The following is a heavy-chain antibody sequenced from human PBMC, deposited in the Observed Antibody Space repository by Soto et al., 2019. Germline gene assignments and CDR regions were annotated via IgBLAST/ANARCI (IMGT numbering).Heavy chain of an antibody. D-gene: IGHD2-15*01. CDR1: GGTFSSYA. CDR2: IIPICGTA. J-gene: IGHJ4*02. CDR3: ATKRGYCSGGSCYYYFDY. Sequence: QVQLVQSGAEVKKPGSSVKVSCKASGGTFSSYAISWVRQAPGQGLEWMGGIIPICGTANYAQKFQGRVTITADESTSTAYMELSSLRSEDTAVYYCATKRGYCSGGSCYYYFDYWGQGTLVTVSS. V-gene: IGHV1-69*12.